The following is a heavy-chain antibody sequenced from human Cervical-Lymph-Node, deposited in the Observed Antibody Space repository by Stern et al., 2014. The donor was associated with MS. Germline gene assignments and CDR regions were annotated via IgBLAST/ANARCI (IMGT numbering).Heavy chain of an antibody. CDR2: IYFSGAS. J-gene: IGHJ5*02. D-gene: IGHD1-26*01. V-gene: IGHV4-31*03. CDR3: ASRWSGTYYGQNWFDP. Sequence: QVQLVESGPGLVKPSETLSLTSTVSGDSISSGGHYWSWIRQHPGKGLEWIGYIYFSGASFYNPSLKGRVIISLDTSNNQFSLNLNSVTAADTAIYYCASRWSGTYYGQNWFDPWGQGILVTVSS. CDR1: GDSISSGGHY.